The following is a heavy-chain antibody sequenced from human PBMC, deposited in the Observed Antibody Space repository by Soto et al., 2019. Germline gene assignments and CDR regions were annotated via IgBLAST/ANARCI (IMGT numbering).Heavy chain of an antibody. V-gene: IGHV1-18*01. CDR3: ARSGLGYCSSTSCYKPAAPYYHYYGMDV. Sequence: ASVKVSCKASGYTFTSYGISWVRQAPGQGLEWMGWISAYNGNTNYAQKLQGRVTMTTDTSTSTAYMELRSLRSDDTAVYYCARSGLGYCSSTSCYKPAAPYYHYYGMDVWGQGTTVTVSS. D-gene: IGHD2-2*01. CDR2: ISAYNGNT. J-gene: IGHJ6*02. CDR1: GYTFTSYG.